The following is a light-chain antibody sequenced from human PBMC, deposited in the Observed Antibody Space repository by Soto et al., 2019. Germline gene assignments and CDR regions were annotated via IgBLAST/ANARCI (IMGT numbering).Light chain of an antibody. Sequence: QSALTQPASVSGSPGQSITISCTGTSSDVGAYNYVSWYQQHPGKAPKLMIYEVSKRPSGVSNRFSASKSGNTASLTISGPQAEDEADYYCSSYTTSITYVFGSGTKVTVL. V-gene: IGLV2-14*01. CDR2: EVS. CDR1: SSDVGAYNY. J-gene: IGLJ1*01. CDR3: SSYTTSITYV.